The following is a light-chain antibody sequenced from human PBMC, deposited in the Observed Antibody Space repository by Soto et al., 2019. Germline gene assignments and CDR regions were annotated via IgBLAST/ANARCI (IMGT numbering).Light chain of an antibody. CDR1: QSVLYSSNNKNY. CDR2: WAS. J-gene: IGKJ1*01. CDR3: QQCYSTPRT. V-gene: IGKV4-1*01. Sequence: DIVMTQSPDSLAVSLGERATINCKSSQSVLYSSNNKNYFTWYQQKPGQPPKLLIYWASTRESGVPDRFSGSGSGTDFTLTVSSLQAEDVAVYYCQQCYSTPRTFGQGTKVEIK.